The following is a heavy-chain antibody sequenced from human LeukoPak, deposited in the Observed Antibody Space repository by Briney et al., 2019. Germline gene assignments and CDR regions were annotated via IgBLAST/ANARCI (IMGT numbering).Heavy chain of an antibody. V-gene: IGHV3-53*05. CDR2: IYSGGST. CDR1: GFTVSSNY. Sequence: GGSLRLSCAASGFTVSSNYMSWVRQAPGKGLEWVSVIYSGGSTYYADSVKGRFTISRDNSKSTLYIQMNSLRAEDTAVYFCAKGQGSYFPFDYWGQGTLVTVSS. CDR3: AKGQGSYFPFDY. J-gene: IGHJ4*02. D-gene: IGHD1-26*01.